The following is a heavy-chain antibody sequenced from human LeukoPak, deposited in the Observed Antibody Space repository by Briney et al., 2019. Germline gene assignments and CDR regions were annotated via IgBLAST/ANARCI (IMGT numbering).Heavy chain of an antibody. V-gene: IGHV1-18*04. CDR2: ISAYNGNT. CDR1: GYTFTGYY. Sequence: ASVKVSCKASGYTFTGYYMHWVRQAPGQGLEWMGWISAYNGNTNYAQKLQGRVTMTTDTSTSTAYMELRSLRSDDTAVYYCARDQDDFWSGYPRDYYGMDVWGQGTTVTVSS. J-gene: IGHJ6*02. D-gene: IGHD3-3*01. CDR3: ARDQDDFWSGYPRDYYGMDV.